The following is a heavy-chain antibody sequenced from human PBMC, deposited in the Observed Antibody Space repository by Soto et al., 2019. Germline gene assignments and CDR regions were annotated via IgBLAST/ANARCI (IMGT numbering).Heavy chain of an antibody. CDR2: ISHDGSNK. D-gene: IGHD2-21*02. V-gene: IGHV3-30*03. J-gene: IGHJ6*02. CDR3: ATVWTADWYSYYCMDV. CDR1: GFTFSSYG. Sequence: QVQLVESGGGVVQPGRSLRLSCAASGFTFSSYGMHWVRQAPGKGLDWVSVISHDGSNKYYADSVKGRFTISRDNAKNTLYLQMNSLRAEDTAVYYCATVWTADWYSYYCMDVWGQGTTFTFSS.